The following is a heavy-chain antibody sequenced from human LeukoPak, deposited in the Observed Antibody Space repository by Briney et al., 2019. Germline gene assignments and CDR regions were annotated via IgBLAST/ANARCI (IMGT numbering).Heavy chain of an antibody. CDR2: IIPIFGTA. CDR1: GGTFSSYA. Sequence: SVKVSCKASGGTFSSYAISWVRQAPGQGLEWMGGIIPIFGTANYAQKFQGRVTITADESTSTAYMELSSLRSEDTAVYYCARDPPSIAAAGPYYYYYGMDVWGQGTTATVSS. D-gene: IGHD6-13*01. CDR3: ARDPPSIAAAGPYYYYYGMDV. V-gene: IGHV1-69*13. J-gene: IGHJ6*02.